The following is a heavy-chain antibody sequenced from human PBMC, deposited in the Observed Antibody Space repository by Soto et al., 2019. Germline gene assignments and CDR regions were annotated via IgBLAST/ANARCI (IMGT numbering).Heavy chain of an antibody. CDR3: ARPYYDSSGYYLWYFDY. Sequence: QVQLVQSGAEVKKPGSSVKLSCKASGDSFNTFAVTWVRQAPGQGLEWMGGIIPNFDTPNYAQKFQGRVTIIADKSTSTPYMELSSLRSDDTAVYYWARPYYDSSGYYLWYFDYWGQGTLVIVSS. D-gene: IGHD3-22*01. V-gene: IGHV1-69*06. CDR1: GDSFNTFA. J-gene: IGHJ4*02. CDR2: IIPNFDTP.